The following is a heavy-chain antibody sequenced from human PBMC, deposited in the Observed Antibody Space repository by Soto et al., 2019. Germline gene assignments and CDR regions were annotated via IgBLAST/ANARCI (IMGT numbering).Heavy chain of an antibody. J-gene: IGHJ2*01. Sequence: QVQLQESGPGLVKPSETLSLTCTVSGGSISSYYWSWIRQPPGKGLEWMGYIYYSGSTNYNPSLKSRVTISVDTSKNQSSLKLSSVTAADTAVYYCARVWTFHWYFDLWGRGTLVTVSS. D-gene: IGHD1-1*01. CDR1: GGSISSYY. CDR2: IYYSGST. V-gene: IGHV4-59*01. CDR3: ARVWTFHWYFDL.